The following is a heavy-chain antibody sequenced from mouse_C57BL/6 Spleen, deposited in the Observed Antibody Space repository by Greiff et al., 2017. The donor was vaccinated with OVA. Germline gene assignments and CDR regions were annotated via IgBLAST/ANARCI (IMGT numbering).Heavy chain of an antibody. J-gene: IGHJ2*01. Sequence: VQLKESGPELVKPGASVKISCKASGYSFTGYYMNWVKQSPEKSLEWIGEINPSTGGTTYNQKFKAKATLTVDKSSSTAYMQLKSLTSEDSAVYYCARGRSSLDYWGQGTTLTVSS. CDR3: ARGRSSLDY. CDR2: INPSTGGT. CDR1: GYSFTGYY. V-gene: IGHV1-42*01. D-gene: IGHD1-3*01.